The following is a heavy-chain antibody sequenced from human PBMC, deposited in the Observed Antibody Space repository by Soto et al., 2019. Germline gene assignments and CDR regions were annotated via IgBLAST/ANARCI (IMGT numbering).Heavy chain of an antibody. V-gene: IGHV3-30-3*01. J-gene: IGHJ6*02. Sequence: QVQLVESGGGVVQPGRSLRLSCAASGFTFSSYAMHWVRQAPGKGLEWVAAISYDGSNKYYADSVKGRFTISRDNSKNTLYLQMNSLRAEDTAVYYCARGVLVPAAIVYYYGMDVWGQGTTVTVSS. CDR3: ARGVLVPAAIVYYYGMDV. D-gene: IGHD2-2*02. CDR1: GFTFSSYA. CDR2: ISYDGSNK.